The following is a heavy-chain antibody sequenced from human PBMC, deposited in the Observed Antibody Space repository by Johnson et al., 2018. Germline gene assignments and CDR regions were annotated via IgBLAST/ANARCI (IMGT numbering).Heavy chain of an antibody. CDR2: IWYDDNN. J-gene: IGHJ1*01. V-gene: IGHV3-33*01. D-gene: IGHD2-15*01. Sequence: VQLVESGGGVVQPGKSLRLCCAASGFTFSIHGMHWVRQAPGKGLEWVATIWYDDNNHYIDSVKGRFTISRDNSKNTLYLQMNSLRAEYTAVYYCARDDGRGAEYLQHWGQGTQVTVSA. CDR3: ARDDGRGAEYLQH. CDR1: GFTFSIHG.